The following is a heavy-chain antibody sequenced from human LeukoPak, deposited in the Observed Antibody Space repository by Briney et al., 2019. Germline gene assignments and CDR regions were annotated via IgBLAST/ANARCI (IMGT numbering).Heavy chain of an antibody. CDR3: AKDGITYYYDSSGSQGVDY. CDR1: GFTFSSYA. J-gene: IGHJ4*02. Sequence: GGSLRLSCAASGFTFSSYAMSWVRQAPGKGLEWVSAISGSGGSTYYADSVKGRFTISRDNSKNTLYLQMNSLRAEDTAVYYCAKDGITYYYDSSGSQGVDYWGQGTLVTVPS. D-gene: IGHD3-22*01. CDR2: ISGSGGST. V-gene: IGHV3-23*01.